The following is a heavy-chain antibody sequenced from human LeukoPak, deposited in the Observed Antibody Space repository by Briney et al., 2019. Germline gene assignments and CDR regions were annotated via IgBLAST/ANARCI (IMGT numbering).Heavy chain of an antibody. CDR3: ASWREMATIDY. V-gene: IGHV4-61*01. D-gene: IGHD5-24*01. CDR2: IYYSGST. CDR1: GGSVSSGSYY. J-gene: IGHJ4*02. Sequence: PSETLSLTCTVSGGSVSSGSYYWSWIRQPPGKGLEWIGYIYYSGSTNYNPSLKSRVTISEDTSKNQFSLKLSSVTAADTAVYYCASWREMATIDYWGQGTLVTVSS.